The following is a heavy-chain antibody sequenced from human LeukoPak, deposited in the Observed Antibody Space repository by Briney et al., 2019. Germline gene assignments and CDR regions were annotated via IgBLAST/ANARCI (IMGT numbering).Heavy chain of an antibody. CDR2: ISAYSGDT. J-gene: IGHJ3*02. Sequence: ASVKVSCKASGYPFTNYGITWVRQAPGQGLEWMGWISAYSGDTNYAQKFQGRVTMTTDTSTSTAYMELRSLRSEDTAVYYRARVRSRVRGAFDIWGQGTMVTVSS. V-gene: IGHV1-18*01. CDR3: ARVRSRVRGAFDI. CDR1: GYPFTNYG. D-gene: IGHD3-10*01.